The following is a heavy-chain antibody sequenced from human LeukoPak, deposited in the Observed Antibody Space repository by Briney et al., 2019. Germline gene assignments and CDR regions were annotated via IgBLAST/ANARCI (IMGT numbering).Heavy chain of an antibody. D-gene: IGHD6-19*01. CDR1: GGTFSSYA. CDR3: ASSPPVAGTIDC. J-gene: IGHJ4*02. CDR2: IIPIFGTA. V-gene: IGHV1-69*13. Sequence: ASVKVSCKASGGTFSSYAISWVRQAPGQGLEWMGGIIPIFGTANYAQKFQGRVTITADESTSTAYMELSSLRSEDTAVYYCASSPPVAGTIDCWGQGTLVTVSS.